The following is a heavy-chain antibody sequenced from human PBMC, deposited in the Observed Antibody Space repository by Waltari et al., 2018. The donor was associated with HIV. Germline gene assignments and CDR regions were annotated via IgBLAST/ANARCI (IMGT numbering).Heavy chain of an antibody. CDR3: ARDFYLRFLEWLPAYGMDV. D-gene: IGHD3-3*01. V-gene: IGHV3-48*04. CDR1: GFTFSSYS. Sequence: EVQLVESGGGLVQPGGSLRLSCAASGFTFSSYSMNWVRQAPGKGLEWVSYISSSSSTIYYADSVKGRFTISRDNAKNSLYLQMNSLRAEDTAVYYCARDFYLRFLEWLPAYGMDVWGQGTTVTVSS. CDR2: ISSSSSTI. J-gene: IGHJ6*02.